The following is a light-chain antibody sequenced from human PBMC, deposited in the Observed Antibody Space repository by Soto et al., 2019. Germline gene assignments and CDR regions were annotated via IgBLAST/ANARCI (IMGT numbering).Light chain of an antibody. V-gene: IGLV2-14*01. J-gene: IGLJ2*01. CDR1: SSDIGDYNY. Sequence: QSALTQPASVSGSPGQSITISCTGTSSDIGDYNYVSWYQQHPGKAPKLIIYEVSHRLSGVSTRFSGSKSGYTSSLTISGLQDEDEADYYCSSSLDNSIVLFGGGTTLTVL. CDR2: EVS. CDR3: SSSLDNSIVL.